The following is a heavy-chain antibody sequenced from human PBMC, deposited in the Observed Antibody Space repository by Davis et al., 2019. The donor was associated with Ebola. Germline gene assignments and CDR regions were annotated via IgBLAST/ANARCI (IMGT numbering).Heavy chain of an antibody. CDR2: ISGSGGST. D-gene: IGHD3-9*01. V-gene: IGHV3-23*01. Sequence: PGGSLRLSCAASGFTFNYYAMSWVRQAPGKGLEWVSAISGSGGSTYYADSVKGRFTISRDNSKNTLYLQMNSLRAEDTAVYYCARGGILTGYYHFDYWGQGTLVTVSS. CDR3: ARGGILTGYYHFDY. J-gene: IGHJ4*02. CDR1: GFTFNYYA.